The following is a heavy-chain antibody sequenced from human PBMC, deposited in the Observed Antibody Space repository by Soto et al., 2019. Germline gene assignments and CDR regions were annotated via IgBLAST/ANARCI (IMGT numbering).Heavy chain of an antibody. D-gene: IGHD6-19*01. CDR2: INAGNGNT. CDR1: GYTFTSYA. J-gene: IGHJ4*02. V-gene: IGHV1-3*01. Sequence: QVHLVQSGAEVKKPGASVKVSCKASGYTFTSYAMHWVRQAPGQRLEWMGWINAGNGNTKYSQKFQGRVTITRDTSASKDYMELSSLRAEDTDVYYCASSVAVAGPFDYWGQGTLVTVSS. CDR3: ASSVAVAGPFDY.